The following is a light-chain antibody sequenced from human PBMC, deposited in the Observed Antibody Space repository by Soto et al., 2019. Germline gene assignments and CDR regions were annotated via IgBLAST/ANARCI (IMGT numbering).Light chain of an antibody. Sequence: DIPMTQSPSTLSDSVGDRVTITCRASQSISDWLAWYQQRPGKAPKLLIYKASNLQNGVPSRFSGSGSGTEFSLTITSLQPDDFATYYCQQYNNYWTFGQGTKVENK. CDR1: QSISDW. V-gene: IGKV1-5*03. CDR3: QQYNNYWT. CDR2: KAS. J-gene: IGKJ1*01.